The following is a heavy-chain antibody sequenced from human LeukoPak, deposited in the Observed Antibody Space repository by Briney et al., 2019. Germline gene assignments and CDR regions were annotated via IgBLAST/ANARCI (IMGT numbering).Heavy chain of an antibody. V-gene: IGHV3-64D*06. J-gene: IGHJ4*02. CDR1: VFTLSRYA. CDR3: VKDSSSGSYFDY. Sequence: GGSLRLSCSDSVFTLSRYAMHWVRQAPGKGLEYVSAISSNGGSTYYADSVKGRFTISRDNSRNTLHLQMSSLRVEDTAVYYCVKDSSSGSYFDYGGQGTLVTVSS. CDR2: ISSNGGST. D-gene: IGHD3-10*01.